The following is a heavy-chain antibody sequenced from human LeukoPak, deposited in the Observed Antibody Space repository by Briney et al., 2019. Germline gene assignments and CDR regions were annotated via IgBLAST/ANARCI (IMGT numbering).Heavy chain of an antibody. D-gene: IGHD3-22*01. CDR1: GFTFTAYA. Sequence: GGSLRLSCAASGFTFTAYAMTWVRQAPGKGLEWVSAVSGSGGSTYYADSVKGRFTISKDNYKNTLFLLMSSLRPEDTAVYYCAKHYDSSGRPRAGFDHSCQGTLVTVSS. CDR3: AKHYDSSGRPRAGFDH. V-gene: IGHV3-23*01. CDR2: VSGSGGST. J-gene: IGHJ4*02.